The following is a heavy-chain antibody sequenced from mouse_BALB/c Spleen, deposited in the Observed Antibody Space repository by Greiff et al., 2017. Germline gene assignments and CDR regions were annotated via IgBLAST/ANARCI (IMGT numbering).Heavy chain of an antibody. CDR1: GFTFSSYA. J-gene: IGHJ3*01. CDR3: ARGNDYRSFAY. Sequence: EVQVVESGGGLVKPGGSLKLSCAASGFTFSSYAMSWVRQTPEKRLEWVASISSGGSTYYPDSVKGRFTISRDNARNILYLQMSSLRSEDTAMYYCARGNDYRSFAYWGQGTLVTVSA. CDR2: ISSGGST. V-gene: IGHV5-6-5*01. D-gene: IGHD2-4*01.